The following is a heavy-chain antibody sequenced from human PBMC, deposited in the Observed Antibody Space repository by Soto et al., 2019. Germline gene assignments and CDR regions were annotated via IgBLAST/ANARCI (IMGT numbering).Heavy chain of an antibody. J-gene: IGHJ6*02. CDR3: ARAEVVGATDYYYGMDV. CDR2: TYYRSKWYN. Sequence: PSQTLSLPCAISGDSVSSNSAAWNWIRQSPSRGLEWLGRTYYRSKWYNDYAVSVKSRITINPDTSKNQFSLQLNSVTPEDTAVYYCARAEVVGATDYYYGMDVWGQGTTVTVSS. V-gene: IGHV6-1*01. D-gene: IGHD1-26*01. CDR1: GDSVSSNSAA.